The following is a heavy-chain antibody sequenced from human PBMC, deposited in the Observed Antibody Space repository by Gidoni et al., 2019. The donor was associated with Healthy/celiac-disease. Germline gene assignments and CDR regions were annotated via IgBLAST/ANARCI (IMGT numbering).Heavy chain of an antibody. Sequence: SMNWVRQAPGKGLEWVSSISSSSSYIYYADSVKGRFTISRDNAKNSLYLQMNSLRAEDTAVYYCAREEGEQQLVPFDYWGQGTLVTVSS. CDR3: AREEGEQQLVPFDY. CDR1: S. D-gene: IGHD6-13*01. V-gene: IGHV3-21*01. J-gene: IGHJ4*02. CDR2: ISSSSSYI.